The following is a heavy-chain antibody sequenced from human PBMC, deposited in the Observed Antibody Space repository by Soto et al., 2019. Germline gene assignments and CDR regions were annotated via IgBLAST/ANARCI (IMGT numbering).Heavy chain of an antibody. Sequence: EVQLLESGGGVVQPGGSLRLSCSASGFTFSSYAMSWFRQAPGKVLEWVSAMSGSGGSTYYADSVKGRFTISRDNSTNTLYLQMNSLRAEDTAVYYCAKAPIGASPGYFQHWGQGTLVTVSS. V-gene: IGHV3-23*01. CDR3: AKAPIGASPGYFQH. D-gene: IGHD6-25*01. J-gene: IGHJ1*01. CDR2: MSGSGGST. CDR1: GFTFSSYA.